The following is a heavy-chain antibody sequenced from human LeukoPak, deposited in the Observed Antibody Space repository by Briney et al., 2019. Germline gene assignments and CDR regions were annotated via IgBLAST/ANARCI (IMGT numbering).Heavy chain of an antibody. V-gene: IGHV1-46*01. D-gene: IGHD6-13*01. CDR2: INTSGGST. CDR3: ARGLAGQQLVRAWFDP. J-gene: IGHJ5*02. Sequence: ASVKVSCKASGYIFTRYYMHWVRQAPGQGLEWMGIINTSGGSTSYAQKFQGRVTMTRDMSTSTVYMELSSLRSEDTAVYYCARGLAGQQLVRAWFDPWGQGTLVTVSS. CDR1: GYIFTRYY.